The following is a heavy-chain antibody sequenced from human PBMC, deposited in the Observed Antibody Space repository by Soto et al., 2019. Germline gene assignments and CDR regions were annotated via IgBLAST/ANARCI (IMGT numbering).Heavy chain of an antibody. CDR1: GESFSGYI. D-gene: IGHD3-10*01. CDR3: ARGLITGSHYSGSWYYFDS. Sequence: SETLSLTCAVYGESFSGYIWTWIRQTPGKGLQWIGQINHSGSASYNPSLKSRVSISVHTSNSQFSLELSSVTAADTAVYYCARGLITGSHYSGSWYYFDSWGQGTQVTVSS. V-gene: IGHV4-34*01. J-gene: IGHJ4*02. CDR2: INHSGSA.